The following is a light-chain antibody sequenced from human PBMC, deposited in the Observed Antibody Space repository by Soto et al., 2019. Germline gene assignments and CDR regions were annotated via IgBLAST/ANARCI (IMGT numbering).Light chain of an antibody. Sequence: QTVVTQPPSASGTPGQRVTISCSGSSSNIGSNTVNWYQQLPGTAPKLLIYSNYQRPSGVPDRFSGSKSSTSASLAISGLQSEDEDDYYCAAWDDSLNGVLFGGGTKLTVL. CDR1: SSNIGSNT. CDR3: AAWDDSLNGVL. J-gene: IGLJ2*01. V-gene: IGLV1-44*01. CDR2: SNY.